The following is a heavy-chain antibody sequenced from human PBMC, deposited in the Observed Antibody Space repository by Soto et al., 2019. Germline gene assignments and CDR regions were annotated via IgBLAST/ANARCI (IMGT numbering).Heavy chain of an antibody. J-gene: IGHJ5*02. CDR1: GFTFSSYA. Sequence: GGSLRLSCAASGFTFSSYAMSWVRQAPGKGLEWVSAISGSGGSTYYADSVKGRFTISRDNSKNTLYLQMNSLRAEDTDVYYCAKDWDYGAGGSPVGLDPWGQGTLVTVSS. CDR2: ISGSGGST. V-gene: IGHV3-23*01. D-gene: IGHD4-17*01. CDR3: AKDWDYGAGGSPVGLDP.